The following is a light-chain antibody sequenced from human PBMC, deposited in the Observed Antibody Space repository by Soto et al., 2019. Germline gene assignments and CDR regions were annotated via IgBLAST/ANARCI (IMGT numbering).Light chain of an antibody. J-gene: IGLJ2*01. CDR2: EVS. V-gene: IGLV2-8*01. Sequence: QSVLTQPPSASGSPGQSVTISCTGTSSDVGGYNYVSWYQQHPGKAPKLMIYEVSKRPSGVPDRFSGSKSGNTASLTVSGLQAEDEADYYCSSYAGSNKVFGGGTKFTVL. CDR3: SSYAGSNKV. CDR1: SSDVGGYNY.